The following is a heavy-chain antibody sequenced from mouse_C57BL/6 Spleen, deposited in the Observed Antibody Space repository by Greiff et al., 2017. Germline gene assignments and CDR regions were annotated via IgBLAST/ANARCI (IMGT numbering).Heavy chain of an antibody. J-gene: IGHJ3*01. CDR1: GFTFSDYG. D-gene: IGHD1-1*01. CDR2: ISSGSSTI. CDR3: ARPYYYGVSYVKGWFAY. V-gene: IGHV5-17*01. Sequence: DVKLVESGGGLVKPGGSLKLSCAASGFTFSDYGMHWVRQAPEKGLEWVAYISSGSSTIYYADTVQGRFTISRDNAKNTLFLQMTSLRSEDTAMYYCARPYYYGVSYVKGWFAYWGQGTLVTVSA.